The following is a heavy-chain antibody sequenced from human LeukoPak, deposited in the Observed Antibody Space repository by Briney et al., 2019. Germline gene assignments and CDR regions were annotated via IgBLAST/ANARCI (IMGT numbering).Heavy chain of an antibody. CDR2: INPNGGGT. Sequence: ASVKVSCKASGYXFTGYYMHWVRQAPGQGPEWMGWINPNGGGTNYAQKFQGRVTMTTDTSISTAYMELGGLRYDDTAVYYCARVSSSGDYCDNWGQGTLVTVSS. CDR3: ARVSSSGDYCDN. D-gene: IGHD3-10*01. J-gene: IGHJ4*02. V-gene: IGHV1-2*02. CDR1: GYXFTGYY.